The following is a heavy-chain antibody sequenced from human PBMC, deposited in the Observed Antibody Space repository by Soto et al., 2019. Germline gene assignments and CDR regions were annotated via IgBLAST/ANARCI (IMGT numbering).Heavy chain of an antibody. CDR2: ISGSGGST. D-gene: IGHD4-17*01. CDR1: GFTFSSYA. V-gene: IGHV3-23*01. J-gene: IGHJ6*02. CDR3: AKSADYDQPSGWYYYGMDV. Sequence: PGGSLRLSCAASGFTFSSYAMSWVRQAPGKGLEWVSAISGSGGSTYYADSVKGRFTISRDNSKNTLYLQMNSLRAEDTAVYYCAKSADYDQPSGWYYYGMDVWGQGTTVTVSS.